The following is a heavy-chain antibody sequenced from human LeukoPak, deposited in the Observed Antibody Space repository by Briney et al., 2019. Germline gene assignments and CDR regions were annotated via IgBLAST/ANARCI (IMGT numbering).Heavy chain of an antibody. Sequence: VASVKVSCKASGYTFTDYYMYWVRQAPGQGLEWMGWINPNSGGTNYAQKFQGRVTMTRDTSISTAYMELSRLRSDDTAVYYCARESKEMATMDWGQGTLVTVSS. CDR1: GYTFTDYY. J-gene: IGHJ4*02. CDR2: INPNSGGT. CDR3: ARESKEMATMD. V-gene: IGHV1-2*02. D-gene: IGHD5-24*01.